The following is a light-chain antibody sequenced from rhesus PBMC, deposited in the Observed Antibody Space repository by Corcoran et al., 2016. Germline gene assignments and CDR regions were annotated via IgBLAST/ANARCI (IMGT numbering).Light chain of an antibody. CDR1: QSVGSY. V-gene: IGKV3-24*04. CDR3: QQSGNLSLYS. CDR2: GAS. J-gene: IGKJ2*01. Sequence: ETVVTQSPATLSLSPGERATLSCRASQSVGSYLAWYQQKPGQAPRLLIYGASSRATGITDRCSGKASGTDCTLTISSLEPEDVGVYYCQQSGNLSLYSFGQGTKVEIK.